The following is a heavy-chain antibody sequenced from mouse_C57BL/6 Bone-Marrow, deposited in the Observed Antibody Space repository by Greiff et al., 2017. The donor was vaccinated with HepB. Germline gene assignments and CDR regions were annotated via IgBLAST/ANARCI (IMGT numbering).Heavy chain of an antibody. CDR3: ASPYYYGPYYFDY. CDR2: IHPNSGST. V-gene: IGHV1-64*01. Sequence: QVQLQHPGAELVKPGASVKLSCKASGYTFTSYWMHWVKQRPGQGLEWIGMIHPNSGSTNYNEKFKSKATLTVDKSSSTAYMQLSSLTSEDSAVYYCASPYYYGPYYFDYWGQGTTLTVSS. J-gene: IGHJ2*01. CDR1: GYTFTSYW. D-gene: IGHD1-1*01.